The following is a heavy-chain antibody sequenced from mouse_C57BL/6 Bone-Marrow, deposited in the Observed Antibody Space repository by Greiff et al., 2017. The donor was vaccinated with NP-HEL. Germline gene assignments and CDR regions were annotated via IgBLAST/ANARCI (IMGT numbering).Heavy chain of an antibody. CDR2: ISSGGDYI. J-gene: IGHJ3*01. D-gene: IGHD1-1*01. CDR1: GFTFSSYA. Sequence: EVKLMESGEGLVKPGGSLKLSCAASGFTFSSYAMSWVRQTPEKRLEWVAYISSGGDYIYYADTVKGRFTISRDNARNTLYLQMSSLKSADTALYYCTRPVTTVEGFAYWGQGTLVTVSA. CDR3: TRPVTTVEGFAY. V-gene: IGHV5-9-1*02.